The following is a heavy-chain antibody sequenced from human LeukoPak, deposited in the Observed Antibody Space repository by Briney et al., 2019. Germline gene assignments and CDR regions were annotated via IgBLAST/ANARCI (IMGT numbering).Heavy chain of an antibody. Sequence: GRSLRLSCAASGFTFSSYGMHWVRQAPGKGLEWVAVIWYDGSNKYYADSVKGRFTISRDNSKNTLYLQMNSLRAEDTAVYYCARDRGGGGRFGGGMDVWGQGTTVTVSS. D-gene: IGHD3-16*01. CDR1: GFTFSSYG. CDR3: ARDRGGGGRFGGGMDV. J-gene: IGHJ6*02. CDR2: IWYDGSNK. V-gene: IGHV3-33*01.